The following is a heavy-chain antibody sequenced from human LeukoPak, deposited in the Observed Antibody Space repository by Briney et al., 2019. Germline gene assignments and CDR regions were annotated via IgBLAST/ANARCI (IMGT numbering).Heavy chain of an antibody. CDR2: IKSDGTYS. CDR1: GFTFSSHW. V-gene: IGHV3-74*01. J-gene: IGHJ4*02. Sequence: GGSLRLSCAASGFTFSSHWMHWVRQAPGKGLVCVSRIKSDGTYSDYGDSVGGRFTISRDNAKDTLYPHMNSLRVEDTAVYYCVRDDGYYGVDYWGQGTLVTVSS. CDR3: VRDDGYYGVDY. D-gene: IGHD4-17*01.